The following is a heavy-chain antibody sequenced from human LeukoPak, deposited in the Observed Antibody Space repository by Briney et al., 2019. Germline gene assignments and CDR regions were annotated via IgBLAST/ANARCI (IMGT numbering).Heavy chain of an antibody. D-gene: IGHD3-9*01. CDR3: ATYDVLTGFEY. V-gene: IGHV1-69*13. J-gene: IGHJ4*02. Sequence: SVKVSCKASGGTFSDYVISWVRQAPGQGLNWMGGISPLLGASKHTQDFHDRVTITADESTSTAYMELSDLRSADTAVYYCATYDVLTGFEYWGQGTLVTVSS. CDR1: GGTFSDYV. CDR2: ISPLLGAS.